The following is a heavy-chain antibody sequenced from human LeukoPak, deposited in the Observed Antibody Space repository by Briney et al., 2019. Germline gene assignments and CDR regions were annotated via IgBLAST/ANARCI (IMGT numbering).Heavy chain of an antibody. D-gene: IGHD3-22*01. CDR3: AKDPSYYDISGHYAPDY. CDR2: ITYDGSNK. Sequence: GGSLRLSCAASGFTFSSYGMHWVRQAPGKGLEWVAFITYDGSNKYSADSVKGRFTISRDNSKNTLYLQMNRLRAEDTAVYYCAKDPSYYDISGHYAPDYWGQGTLVTVSS. V-gene: IGHV3-30*02. CDR1: GFTFSSYG. J-gene: IGHJ4*02.